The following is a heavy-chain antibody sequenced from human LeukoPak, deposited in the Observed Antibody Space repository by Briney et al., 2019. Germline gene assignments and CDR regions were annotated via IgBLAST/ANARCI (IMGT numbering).Heavy chain of an antibody. CDR3: AKGNCRGTSCYSDY. D-gene: IGHD2-2*02. CDR2: ITGDT. Sequence: GGSLRLSCAAPGFXFGNYAMSWVRQAPGKGLEWVSGITGDTYYADSVKGRFTISRDNAKNTVYLQMNSLRGEDTALYYCAKGNCRGTSCYSDYWGQGTLVTVSS. J-gene: IGHJ4*02. CDR1: GFXFGNYA. V-gene: IGHV3-23*01.